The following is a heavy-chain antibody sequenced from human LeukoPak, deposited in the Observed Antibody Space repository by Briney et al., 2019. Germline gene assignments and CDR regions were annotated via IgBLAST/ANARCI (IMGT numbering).Heavy chain of an antibody. D-gene: IGHD4-17*01. J-gene: IGHJ4*02. CDR2: IYYSGST. V-gene: IGHV4-59*01. CDR1: GGSISSYY. CDR3: ASTIYGDYTYYFDY. Sequence: SETLSLTCTVSGGSISSYYWSWIRQPPGKGLERIGYIYYSGSTNYNPSLKSRVTISVDTSKNQFSLKLSSVTAADTAVYYCASTIYGDYTYYFDYWGQGTLVTVSS.